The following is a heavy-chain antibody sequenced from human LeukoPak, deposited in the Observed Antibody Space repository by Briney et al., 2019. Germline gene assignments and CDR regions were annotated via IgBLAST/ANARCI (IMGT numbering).Heavy chain of an antibody. CDR2: MNPNSGNT. J-gene: IGHJ4*02. Sequence: GASVKVSCKASGYTFTSYAMNWVRQATGQGLEWMGWMNPNSGNTGYAQKFQGRVTMTRNTSISTAYMELSSLRSEDTAVYYCARYPPKRYSSSSHFDYWGQGTLVTVSS. CDR3: ARYPPKRYSSSSHFDY. D-gene: IGHD6-6*01. V-gene: IGHV1-8*02. CDR1: GYTFTSYA.